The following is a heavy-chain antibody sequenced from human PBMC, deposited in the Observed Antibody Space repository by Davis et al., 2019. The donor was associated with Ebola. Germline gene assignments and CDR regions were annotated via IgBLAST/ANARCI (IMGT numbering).Heavy chain of an antibody. D-gene: IGHD3-3*01. J-gene: IGHJ4*02. CDR2: VSHSERET. Sequence: PGGSLRLSCVASAFTFRNYAMHWVRQAPGKGLEWVAVVSHSERETFYADSVKGRFTISRDNSENTLYLQMNSLTADDTALYYCARTVFHEVLDYWGQGTPVTVAS. V-gene: IGHV3-30*04. CDR3: ARTVFHEVLDY. CDR1: AFTFRNYA.